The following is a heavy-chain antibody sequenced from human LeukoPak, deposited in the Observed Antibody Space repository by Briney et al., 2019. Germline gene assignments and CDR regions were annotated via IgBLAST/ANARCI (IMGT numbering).Heavy chain of an antibody. J-gene: IGHJ4*02. V-gene: IGHV3-21*01. CDR3: ARAWDIVVVVAATPDY. CDR1: GFTDSSYS. D-gene: IGHD2-15*01. CDR2: ISSSSSYR. Sequence: AGSLTRSCAAYGFTDSSYSMNWVRKAPGKGLNWVSSISSSSSYRYYAASVKGRITIARDKAKNSLYLQMISLRAEDTAVYYCARAWDIVVVVAATPDYWGQGALVTVSS.